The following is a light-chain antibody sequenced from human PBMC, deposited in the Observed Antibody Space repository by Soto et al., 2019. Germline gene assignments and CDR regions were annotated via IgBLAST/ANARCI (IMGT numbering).Light chain of an antibody. CDR3: SSYTGSSIHDV. J-gene: IGLJ1*01. CDR1: SSDVGGYNY. CDR2: EVS. V-gene: IGLV2-14*01. Sequence: QSVLTQPASVSGSPGQSITISCTGTSSDVGGYNYVSWYQQHPGKAPKLMIYEVSNRPSGVANRFSGSKSGNTASLTISGLQAEDEADYSCSSYTGSSIHDVFGTGTKVTVL.